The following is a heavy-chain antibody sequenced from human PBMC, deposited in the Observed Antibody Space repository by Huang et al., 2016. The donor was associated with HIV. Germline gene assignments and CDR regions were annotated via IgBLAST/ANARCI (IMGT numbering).Heavy chain of an antibody. V-gene: IGHV4-34*01. CDR3: ARGQGGYYYYYMDV. CDR2: INHSEST. J-gene: IGHJ6*03. CDR1: GGSFSGYY. Sequence: QVQLQQWGAGLLRPSETLSLPCAVYGGSFSGYYGTWIRQPPGKGLEWIGEINHSESTNSNPSLKSLVTISVDTSRNQFSLTLTSVTAADTAVYYCARGQGGYYYYYMDVWGKGTTVTVSS.